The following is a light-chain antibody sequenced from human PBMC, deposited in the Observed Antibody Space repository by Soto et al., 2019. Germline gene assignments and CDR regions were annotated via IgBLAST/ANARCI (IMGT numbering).Light chain of an antibody. V-gene: IGKV3-20*01. CDR1: QSVSNNY. Sequence: EIGITHSSRRSPVSQKERATLSCRASQSVSNNYLAWYQQKPGQAPRLLIYGASSRATGIPDRFSGSGSGTDFTLTISRLEPEDFSVYYCHQYGTAPLTFGPGTKVD. CDR2: GAS. CDR3: HQYGTAPLT. J-gene: IGKJ3*01.